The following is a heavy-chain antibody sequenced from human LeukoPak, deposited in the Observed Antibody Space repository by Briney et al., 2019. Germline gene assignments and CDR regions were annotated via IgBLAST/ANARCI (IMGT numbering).Heavy chain of an antibody. CDR3: ARSDFDWLLYYYYGMDV. Sequence: GGSLRLSCAVSGFTFSSYWMQWVRQAPGKELVWVSRINSDGSSTSYADSVKGRFTISRDNAKNTLYLQMNSLRAEDTAVYYCARSDFDWLLYYYYGMDVWGQGTTVTVSS. V-gene: IGHV3-74*01. J-gene: IGHJ6*02. CDR2: INSDGSST. D-gene: IGHD3-9*01. CDR1: GFTFSSYW.